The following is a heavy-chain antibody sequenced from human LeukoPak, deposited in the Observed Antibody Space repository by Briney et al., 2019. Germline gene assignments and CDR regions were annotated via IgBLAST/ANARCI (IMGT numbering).Heavy chain of an antibody. CDR2: ISYDGSNK. CDR1: GFTFSSYG. V-gene: IGHV3-30*03. CDR3: ARDPRELLWFGYFDY. D-gene: IGHD3-10*01. Sequence: GGSLRLSCAASGFTFSSYGMHWVRQAPGKGLEWVAVISYDGSNKYYADSVKGRFTISRDNSKNTLYLQMNSLRAEDTAVYYCARDPRELLWFGYFDYWGQGTLVTVSS. J-gene: IGHJ4*02.